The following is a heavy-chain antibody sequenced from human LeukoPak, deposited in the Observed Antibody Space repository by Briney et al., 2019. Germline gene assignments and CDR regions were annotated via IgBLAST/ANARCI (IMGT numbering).Heavy chain of an antibody. CDR3: ARMRRQWLAHDY. D-gene: IGHD6-19*01. V-gene: IGHV1-8*01. CDR1: GYTFTSYD. CDR2: MNPNSGYT. Sequence: ASVKVSCKTSGYTFTSYDTNWVRQATGQGLEWMGWMNPNSGYTGYAQKFQGRVTMTRNTSINTAYMELSSLRYEDTAVYYCARMRRQWLAHDYWGQGTPVTVSS. J-gene: IGHJ4*02.